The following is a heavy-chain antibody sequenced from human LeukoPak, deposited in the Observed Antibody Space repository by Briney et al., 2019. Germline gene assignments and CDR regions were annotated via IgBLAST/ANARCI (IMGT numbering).Heavy chain of an antibody. V-gene: IGHV1-69*06. CDR2: IIPIFGTA. D-gene: IGHD4-11*01. Sequence: ASVKVSCKASGGTFSSYAISWVRQAPGQGLEWMGGIIPIFGTANYAQKFQGRVTITADKSTSTAYMELSSLRSEDTAVYYCARDRSDYTGGGWFDPWGQGTLVTVSS. CDR3: ARDRSDYTGGGWFDP. J-gene: IGHJ5*02. CDR1: GGTFSSYA.